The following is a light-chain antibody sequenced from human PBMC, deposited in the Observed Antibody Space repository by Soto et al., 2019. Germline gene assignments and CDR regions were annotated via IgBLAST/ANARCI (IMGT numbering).Light chain of an antibody. CDR2: DVS. CDR1: SSDVGGYNY. J-gene: IGLJ2*01. V-gene: IGLV2-14*01. CDR3: SSYTSSSTLSVV. Sequence: QSALTQPASVSGSPGKSITISCTGTSSDVGGYNYVSWYQQHPGKAPKLMIYDVSNRPSGVSNRFSGSKSGNTASLTISGLQAEDEADYYCSSYTSSSTLSVVFGGGTKLTVL.